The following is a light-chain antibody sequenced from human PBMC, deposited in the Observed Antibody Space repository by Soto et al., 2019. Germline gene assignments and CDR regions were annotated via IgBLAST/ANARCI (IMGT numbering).Light chain of an antibody. CDR2: GAF. CDR1: QSVNSRY. V-gene: IGKV3D-20*02. J-gene: IGKJ5*01. CDR3: RQRNIWPPVT. Sequence: EIVLTHSPVTLSLSPGXXXTXXXXAXQSVNSRYLAWYQQKAGQAPRLLIYGAFNRAAGIPARFSGSGSGTDFTLTISSLEPEDSAVYYCRQRNIWPPVTFGQGTRLEI.